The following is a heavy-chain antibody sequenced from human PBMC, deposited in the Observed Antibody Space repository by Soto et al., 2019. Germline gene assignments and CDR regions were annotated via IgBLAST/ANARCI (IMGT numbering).Heavy chain of an antibody. CDR3: ARGRLTLWDYSDY. V-gene: IGHV1-69*06. CDR1: GGTFNNYG. CDR2: IIPMFGTV. J-gene: IGHJ4*02. Sequence: QVQLVQSGAEMKKPGSSVKVSCKASGGTFNNYGVSWVRQAPGQGLEWMGGIIPMFGTVKYTQKFQGRVTITADKSTNTAYMELSSLRSEDTAVYYCARGRLTLWDYSDYWGQGTLVSVSS. D-gene: IGHD2-21*01.